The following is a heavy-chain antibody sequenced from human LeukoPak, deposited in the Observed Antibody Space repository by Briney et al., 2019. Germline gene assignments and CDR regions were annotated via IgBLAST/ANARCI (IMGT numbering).Heavy chain of an antibody. D-gene: IGHD3-22*01. CDR1: GGTFSSYA. J-gene: IGHJ4*02. V-gene: IGHV1-69*04. Sequence: SVKVSCKASGGTFSSYAISWVRQAPGQGLEWMGRIIPILGIANYAQKFQGRVTITADKSTSTAYMELSSLRSGDTAVYYCARDPDYYDSSGYYLQLDYWGQGTLVTVSS. CDR3: ARDPDYYDSSGYYLQLDY. CDR2: IIPILGIA.